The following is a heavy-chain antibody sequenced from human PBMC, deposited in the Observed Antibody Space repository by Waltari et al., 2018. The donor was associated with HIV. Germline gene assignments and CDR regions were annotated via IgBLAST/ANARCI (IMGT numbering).Heavy chain of an antibody. Sequence: QVPLAQSGAVVKMPGACVRVSCKASGYSFLAYSVDWVRQAPGQGLQWMGRINPKSGVTNYPQKFQGSVSMTRDTSISTAYLEVTTLRSDDTAVYYCARGFFQNDLRGLFDLWGRGTLVTVSS. D-gene: IGHD3-16*01. CDR3: ARGFFQNDLRGLFDL. J-gene: IGHJ2*01. V-gene: IGHV1-2*06. CDR1: GYSFLAYS. CDR2: INPKSGVT.